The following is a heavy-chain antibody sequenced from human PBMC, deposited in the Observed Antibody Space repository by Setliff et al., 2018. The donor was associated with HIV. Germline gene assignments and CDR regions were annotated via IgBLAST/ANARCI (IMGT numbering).Heavy chain of an antibody. Sequence: HPGGSLRLSCAASGFTFSSYSMNWVRQAPGKGLEWVSYISSSSSTIYYADSVKGRFTISRDNAKNSLYLQMNSLRAEDTAVYYCARVSELLAYYMDVWGKGTTVTVS. CDR3: ARVSELLAYYMDV. V-gene: IGHV3-48*01. D-gene: IGHD1-26*01. CDR1: GFTFSSYS. CDR2: ISSSSSTI. J-gene: IGHJ6*03.